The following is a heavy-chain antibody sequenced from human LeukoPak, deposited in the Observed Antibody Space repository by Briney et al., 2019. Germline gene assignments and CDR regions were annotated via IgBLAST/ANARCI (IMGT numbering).Heavy chain of an antibody. CDR2: ISSSSSYI. V-gene: IGHV3-21*04. CDR3: AKFFYGFQTATVLFDY. J-gene: IGHJ4*02. Sequence: KSGGSLRLSCAASGFTFSSYSMNWVRQAPGKGLEWVSSISSSSSYIYYADSVKGRFTISRDNSKNTLYLQMNSLRAEDTAVYYCAKFFYGFQTATVLFDYWGQGTLVTVSS. CDR1: GFTFSSYS. D-gene: IGHD2-15*01.